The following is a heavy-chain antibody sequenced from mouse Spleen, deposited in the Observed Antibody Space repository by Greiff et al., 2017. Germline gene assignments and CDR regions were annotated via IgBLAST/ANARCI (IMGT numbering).Heavy chain of an antibody. V-gene: IGHV1-26*01. Sequence: VQLKQSGPELVKPGASVKISCKASGYTFTDYYMNWVKQSHGKSLEWIGDINPNNGGTSYNQKFKGKATLTVDKSSSTAYMELRSLTSEDSAVYYCAREGYAFAYWGQGTLVTVSA. CDR2: INPNNGGT. J-gene: IGHJ3*01. CDR1: GYTFTDYY. D-gene: IGHD3-1*01. CDR3: AREGYAFAY.